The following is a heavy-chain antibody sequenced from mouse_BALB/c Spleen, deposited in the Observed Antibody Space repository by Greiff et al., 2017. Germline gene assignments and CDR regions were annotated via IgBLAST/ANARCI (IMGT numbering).Heavy chain of an antibody. CDR1: GFTFSSYA. CDR2: ISSGGST. J-gene: IGHJ3*01. Sequence: EVKLVESGGGLVQPGGSLKLSCAASGFTFSSYAMSWVRQTPEKRLEWVASISSGGSTYYPDSVKGRFTISRDNARNILYLQMSSLRSEDTAMYYCARGHYDYAWFAYWGQGTLVTVSA. D-gene: IGHD2-4*01. V-gene: IGHV5-6-5*01. CDR3: ARGHYDYAWFAY.